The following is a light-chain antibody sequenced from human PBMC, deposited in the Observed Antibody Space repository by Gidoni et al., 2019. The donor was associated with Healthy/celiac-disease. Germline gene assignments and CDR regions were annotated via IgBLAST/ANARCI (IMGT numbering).Light chain of an antibody. Sequence: QSVLTQPPSASGPPGQRVTISCSGSSSNIGTNSVYWYQQLPGTAPKLLIYRNNQRPSGVPDRFSGSKSGTSASLAISGLRSEDEADYYCAAWDDSLRVIFGGGTKLTVL. V-gene: IGLV1-47*01. CDR3: AAWDDSLRVI. CDR1: SSNIGTNS. J-gene: IGLJ2*01. CDR2: RNN.